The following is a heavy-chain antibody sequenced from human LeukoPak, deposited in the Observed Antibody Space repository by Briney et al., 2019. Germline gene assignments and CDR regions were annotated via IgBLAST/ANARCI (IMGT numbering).Heavy chain of an antibody. J-gene: IGHJ6*02. V-gene: IGHV4-39*01. CDR2: IYYSGTT. CDR1: GGSISSSSYY. D-gene: IGHD3-10*01. CDR3: ARHEGEGNYYYYGMDV. Sequence: SETLSLTCSVSGGSISSSSYYWGWIRQTPGKGLEWIGSIYYSGTTYYNPSLKSRVTISVDTSSNQFSLKLSSVTAADTAVYYCARHEGEGNYYYYGMDVWGQGTTVMVSS.